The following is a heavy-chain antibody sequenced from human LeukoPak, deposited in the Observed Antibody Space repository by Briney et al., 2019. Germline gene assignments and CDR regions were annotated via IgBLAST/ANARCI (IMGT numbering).Heavy chain of an antibody. CDR1: GGSISSSSYY. CDR2: IYYSGST. D-gene: IGHD2-21*01. CDR3: ARVAGGAESGGENSDAFDI. V-gene: IGHV4-39*07. J-gene: IGHJ3*02. Sequence: SETLSLTCTVSGGSISSSSYYWGWIRQPPGKGLEWIGSIYYSGSTYYNPSLKSRVTISVDTSKNQFSLKLSSVTAADTAVYYCARVAGGAESGGENSDAFDIWGQGTMVTVSS.